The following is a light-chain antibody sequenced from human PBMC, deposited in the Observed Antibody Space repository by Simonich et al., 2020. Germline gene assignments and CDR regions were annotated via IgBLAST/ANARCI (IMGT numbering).Light chain of an antibody. Sequence: DIVMTQSPASLAVSLGERATINCKSSQCGLYSSNKKNDLAWYQQKPGQPHKLLIYCAATRESGVPDRCSGSGSGTDFTLTISSLQAEDVAVYYCQQYYSTPYTFGQGTKLEIK. CDR2: CAA. CDR3: QQYYSTPYT. CDR1: QCGLYSSNKKND. J-gene: IGKJ2*01. V-gene: IGKV4-1*01.